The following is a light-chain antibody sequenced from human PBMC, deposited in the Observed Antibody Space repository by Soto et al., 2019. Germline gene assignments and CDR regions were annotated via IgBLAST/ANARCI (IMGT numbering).Light chain of an antibody. CDR3: QSYDSSLSGSV. J-gene: IGLJ2*01. Sequence: QSVLTQPPSVSGAPGQRVTISCTGSSSNIGAEYDVQWYQHVPGTAPKLLIYDNNNRPSGVPDRFSGSKSGTSASLAITGLQAEDEADYYCQSYDSSLSGSVFGGGTKLTVL. CDR1: SSNIGAEYD. CDR2: DNN. V-gene: IGLV1-40*01.